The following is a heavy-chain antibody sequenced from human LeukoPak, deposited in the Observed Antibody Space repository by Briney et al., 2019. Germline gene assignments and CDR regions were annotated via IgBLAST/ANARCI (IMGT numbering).Heavy chain of an antibody. CDR2: INHSGST. V-gene: IGHV4-34*01. Sequence: PSETLSLTCAVYGGSFSGYYWSWIRQPPGKGLEWIGEINHSGSTNYNPSLKSRVTISVDTSKNQFSLKLSSVTAADTAVYYCARAPEMATIPFDYWGQGTLVTVSS. CDR3: ARAPEMATIPFDY. CDR1: GGSFSGYY. D-gene: IGHD5-24*01. J-gene: IGHJ4*02.